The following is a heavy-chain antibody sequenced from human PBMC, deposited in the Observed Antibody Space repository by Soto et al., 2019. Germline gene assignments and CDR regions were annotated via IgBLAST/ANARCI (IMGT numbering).Heavy chain of an antibody. Sequence: ASVKVSCKASGYTFTSYYTHRVRQAPGKRLEWVGIINPSGGSTSYAQKFQGRVTMTRDTSTSTVYMELSSLRSEDTAVYYCARDDSRKVYFGDNRGGRRDYWCQGTRVT. CDR3: ARDDSRKVYFGDNRGGRRDY. V-gene: IGHV1-46*01. J-gene: IGHJ4*02. D-gene: IGHD4-17*01. CDR2: INPSGGST. CDR1: GYTFTSYY.